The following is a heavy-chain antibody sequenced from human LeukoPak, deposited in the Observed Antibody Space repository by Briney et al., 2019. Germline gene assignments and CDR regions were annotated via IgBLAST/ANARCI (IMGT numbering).Heavy chain of an antibody. CDR1: GGAFSGFY. CDR2: INHSGST. Sequence: TSETLSLTWGVYGGAFSGFYWTWIRHPPGKGLEWIGEINHSGSTNYNSSLKSRVTMSVDTSKNQVSLKLSSVTAADTAVYYCATGDGYNSFDYWGQGTLVTVSS. CDR3: ATGDGYNSFDY. J-gene: IGHJ4*02. D-gene: IGHD5-24*01. V-gene: IGHV4-34*01.